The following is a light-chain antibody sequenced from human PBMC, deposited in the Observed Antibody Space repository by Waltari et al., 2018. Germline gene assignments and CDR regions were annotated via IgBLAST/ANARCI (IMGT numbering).Light chain of an antibody. J-gene: IGKJ2*01. Sequence: DIQMTQSPTSLSASVGDRVTITCQASQGITNYLNWYQQKPGKAPKLLIYDSSNLETGVPSRFSGSGSGTDFTFTISSLQPEDIATYFCQQSYSTPPAFGQGTKLEIK. V-gene: IGKV1-33*01. CDR2: DSS. CDR3: QQSYSTPPA. CDR1: QGITNY.